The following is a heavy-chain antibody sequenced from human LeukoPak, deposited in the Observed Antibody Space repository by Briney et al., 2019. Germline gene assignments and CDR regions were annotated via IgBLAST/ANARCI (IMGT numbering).Heavy chain of an antibody. CDR3: ARDSNVAYSSGWYPGY. Sequence: ASVKVSCKASGYTFTSFGISWVRQAPGQGLEWMGWISANNGNTKYGQKLQGRVTMTTDTSTSTAYMELRSLRSDDTAEYYCARDSNVAYSSGWYPGYWGQGTLVTVSS. CDR2: ISANNGNT. D-gene: IGHD6-19*01. CDR1: GYTFTSFG. V-gene: IGHV1-18*01. J-gene: IGHJ4*02.